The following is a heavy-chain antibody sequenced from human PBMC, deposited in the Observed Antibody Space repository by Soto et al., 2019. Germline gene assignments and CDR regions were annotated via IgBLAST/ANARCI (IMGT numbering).Heavy chain of an antibody. D-gene: IGHD1-1*01. CDR1: GGTFSSYA. CDR2: IIPIFGTA. Sequence: SVKVSCKASGGTFSSYAISWVRQAPGQGLEWMGGIIPIFGTANYAQKFQGRVTITADESTSTAYMELSSLRSEDTAVYYCARHRMEYYAMDVWGQGTTVTVS. V-gene: IGHV1-69*13. CDR3: ARHRMEYYAMDV. J-gene: IGHJ6*02.